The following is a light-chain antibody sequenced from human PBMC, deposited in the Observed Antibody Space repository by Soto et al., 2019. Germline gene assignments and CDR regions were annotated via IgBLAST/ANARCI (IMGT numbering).Light chain of an antibody. CDR1: SSNIVAVYH. CDR3: QSYENSLSGWV. V-gene: IGLV1-40*01. Sequence: QSVLTQPPSMSGAPGQGVTISCTGSSSNIVAVYHVHWYQQLPGTAPQLLISANSNRPSGVPDRFSGSKSGTSASLAITGLQAVDEADYYCQSYENSLSGWVFVGVSKVTVL. J-gene: IGLJ3*02. CDR2: ANS.